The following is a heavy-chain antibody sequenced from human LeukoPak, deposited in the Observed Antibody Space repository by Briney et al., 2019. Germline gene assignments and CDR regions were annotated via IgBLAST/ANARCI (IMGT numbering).Heavy chain of an antibody. V-gene: IGHV3-66*01. CDR3: AREVYGDYANYFDY. J-gene: IGHJ4*02. CDR2: IYSGGST. D-gene: IGHD4-17*01. Sequence: GGSLRLSCAASGFTVSSNYMSWVRQAPGKGLEWVSVIYSGGSTYYADSVKGRFTISRDNSKNTLYLQMNSLRAEDTAVYYCAREVYGDYANYFDYWGQGTLVTVSS. CDR1: GFTVSSNY.